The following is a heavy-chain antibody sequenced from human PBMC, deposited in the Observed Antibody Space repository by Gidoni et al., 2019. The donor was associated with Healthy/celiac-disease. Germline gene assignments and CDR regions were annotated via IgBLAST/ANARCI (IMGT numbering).Heavy chain of an antibody. CDR3: ARHEMATIRDAFDI. CDR1: GGSISSSSYY. D-gene: IGHD5-12*01. CDR2: IYYSGST. J-gene: IGHJ3*02. V-gene: IGHV4-39*01. Sequence: QLQLQESGPGLVKPSETLSLTCTVSGGSISSSSYYWGWIRQPPGKGLEWIGSIYYSGSTYYNPSLKSRVTISVDTSKNQFSLKLSSVTAADTAVYYCARHEMATIRDAFDIWGQGTMVTVSS.